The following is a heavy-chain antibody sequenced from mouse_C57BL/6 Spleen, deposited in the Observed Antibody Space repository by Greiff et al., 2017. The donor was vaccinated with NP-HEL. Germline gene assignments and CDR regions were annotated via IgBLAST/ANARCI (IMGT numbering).Heavy chain of an antibody. CDR1: GYTFTSYW. CDR3: ARDPNWDFDY. Sequence: GQLQQPGAELVKPGASVKLSCKASGYTFTSYWMHWVKQRPGGGLEGSGRIDPNSGGTKYNEKFKSKATLTVDKPSSTAYMQLSSLTSEDSAVYYCARDPNWDFDYWGQGTTLTVSS. J-gene: IGHJ2*01. V-gene: IGHV1-72*01. D-gene: IGHD4-1*01. CDR2: IDPNSGGT.